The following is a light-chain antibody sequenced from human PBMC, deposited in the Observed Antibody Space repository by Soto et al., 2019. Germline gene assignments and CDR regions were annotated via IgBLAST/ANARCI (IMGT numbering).Light chain of an antibody. V-gene: IGKV1-27*01. CDR2: AAS. J-gene: IGKJ2*01. Sequence: DIQMTQSPSSLSASVGDRVTITCRASQGISNYLAWYQQKPGKVPTLLIYAASTLQSGVASRFSGSGSGAEFTLTISSLQPEDVATYYCQRYSSAPHTFGQGNKWEIK. CDR3: QRYSSAPHT. CDR1: QGISNY.